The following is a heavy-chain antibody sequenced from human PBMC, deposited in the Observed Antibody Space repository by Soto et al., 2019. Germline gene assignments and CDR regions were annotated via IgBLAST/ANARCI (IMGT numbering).Heavy chain of an antibody. CDR2: IYYSGST. V-gene: IGHV4-61*01. D-gene: IGHD6-19*01. Sequence: QVQLQESGPGLVKPSETLSLTCTVSGGSVSSGSYYWSWIRQPPGKGLEWIGYIYYSGSTNYNPSLKSRVTISVDTSKNQFSLKLSSVTAADTAVYYCVSAGYSSGWFLSPRWGQGTMVTVSS. CDR3: VSAGYSSGWFLSPR. CDR1: GGSVSSGSYY. J-gene: IGHJ3*01.